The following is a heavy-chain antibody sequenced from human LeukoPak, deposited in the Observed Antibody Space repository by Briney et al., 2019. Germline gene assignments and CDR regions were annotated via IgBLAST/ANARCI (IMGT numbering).Heavy chain of an antibody. D-gene: IGHD4-17*01. CDR1: GFTFGDYA. V-gene: IGHV3-49*04. CDR2: IRSKAHGGTT. CDR3: TRIMTTVTHSFDY. J-gene: IGHJ4*02. Sequence: GGSLRLSCTASGFTFGDYAMSWVRQAPGKGLEWVGFIRSKAHGGTTEYAASVKGRFTISRDDSKSIAYLQMNSLKTEDTAVYYCTRIMTTVTHSFDYWGQGTLVTVFS.